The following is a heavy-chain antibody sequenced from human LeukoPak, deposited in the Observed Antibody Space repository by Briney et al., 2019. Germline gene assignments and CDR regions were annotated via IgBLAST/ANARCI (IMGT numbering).Heavy chain of an antibody. J-gene: IGHJ5*02. D-gene: IGHD1-26*01. CDR2: ISSSSSYI. V-gene: IGHV3-21*01. CDR1: GFTFSSYS. Sequence: PGGSLRLSCAASGFTFSSYSMNWVRQAPGKGLECVSSISSSSSYIYYADSVKGRFTISRDNAKNSLYLQMNSLRAEDTAVYYCARGANDDNNWFDPWGQGTLVTVSS. CDR3: ARGANDDNNWFDP.